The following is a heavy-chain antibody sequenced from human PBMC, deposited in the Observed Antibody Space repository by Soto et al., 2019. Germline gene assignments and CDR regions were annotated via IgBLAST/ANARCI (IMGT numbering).Heavy chain of an antibody. CDR3: ARAEPETVVVPAAKVGGNFDY. D-gene: IGHD2-2*01. CDR2: IYYSGST. CDR1: GGSISSGGYY. V-gene: IGHV4-31*03. J-gene: IGHJ4*02. Sequence: SETLSLTCTVSGGSISSGGYYWSWIRQHPGKGLEWIGYIYYSGSTYYNPSLKSRVTISVDTSKNQFSLKLSSVTAADTAVYYCARAEPETVVVPAAKVGGNFDYWGQGTLVTVSS.